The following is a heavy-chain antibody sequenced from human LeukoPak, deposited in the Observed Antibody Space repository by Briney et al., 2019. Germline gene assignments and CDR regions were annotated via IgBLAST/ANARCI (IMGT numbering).Heavy chain of an antibody. J-gene: IGHJ4*02. D-gene: IGHD2/OR15-2a*01. CDR1: GLAFSAYK. CDR3: VSFYETY. Sequence: GGSLRLSCAASGLAFSAYKMHWVRQAPRKGLVWVSRISTDGYTTDYADFVQGRFTASRDNTKNTWSLEMNSLRAEDTAVYYCVSFYETYWGQGTLVTVSS. CDR2: ISTDGYTT. V-gene: IGHV3-74*01.